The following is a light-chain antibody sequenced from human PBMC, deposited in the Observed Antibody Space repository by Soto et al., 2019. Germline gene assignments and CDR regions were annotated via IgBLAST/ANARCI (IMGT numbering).Light chain of an antibody. J-gene: IGKJ5*01. CDR3: QQYNSYQFT. CDR1: QSISSW. V-gene: IGKV1-5*03. Sequence: DIQMTQSPSTLSASVGDRVTITCRASQSISSWLAGYQQKPGKAPKLLIYKESSLESGVPSRFSGSGSGTEYPLTISSRQPDDFATYYFQQYNSYQFTFGQGTRMEIK. CDR2: KES.